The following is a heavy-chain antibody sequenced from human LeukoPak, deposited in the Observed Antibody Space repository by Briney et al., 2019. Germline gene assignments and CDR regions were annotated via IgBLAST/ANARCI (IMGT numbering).Heavy chain of an antibody. CDR1: GFTFSSYE. V-gene: IGHV3-48*03. CDR2: ISSSGSTI. J-gene: IGHJ4*02. Sequence: GGSLRLSCAASGFTFSSYEMNWVRQAPGKGLEWVSYISSSGSTIYYADSVKGRFTISRDNAKNSLYLQMNSLRADDTAVYYCAKGTTELRLGELSFSFHYWGQGTLVTVSS. CDR3: AKGTTELRLGELSFSFHY. D-gene: IGHD3-16*02.